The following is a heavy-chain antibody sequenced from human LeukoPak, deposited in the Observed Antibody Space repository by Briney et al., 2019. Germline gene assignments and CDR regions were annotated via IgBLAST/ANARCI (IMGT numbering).Heavy chain of an antibody. V-gene: IGHV3-23*01. CDR3: AKGGSTGWYTEYYFDF. J-gene: IGHJ4*02. D-gene: IGHD6-19*01. CDR2: VRGRGGST. Sequence: GGSLRLSCAASGFTFSNYAMSWVRQAPGQGLEWVSVVRGRGGSTDYADSVKGRFTISRDNTKNTLYLQMNSLRAGDTAAYYCAKGGSTGWYTEYYFDFWGQGTLVTVSS. CDR1: GFTFSNYA.